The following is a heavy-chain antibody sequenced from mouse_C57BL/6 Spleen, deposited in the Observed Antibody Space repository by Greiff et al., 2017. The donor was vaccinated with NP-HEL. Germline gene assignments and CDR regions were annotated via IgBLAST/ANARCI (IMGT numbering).Heavy chain of an antibody. J-gene: IGHJ3*01. CDR2: FYPGSGSI. D-gene: IGHD1-1*01. Sequence: QVQLQQSGAELVKPGASVKLSCKASGYTFTEYPIHWVKQRSGQGLEWIGWFYPGSGSIKYNEKFKDKATLTADKSSSTVYMELSRLTSEDSAVYFCARHEKGDYYGSSSFAYWGQGTLVTVSA. CDR1: GYTFTEYP. V-gene: IGHV1-62-2*01. CDR3: ARHEKGDYYGSSSFAY.